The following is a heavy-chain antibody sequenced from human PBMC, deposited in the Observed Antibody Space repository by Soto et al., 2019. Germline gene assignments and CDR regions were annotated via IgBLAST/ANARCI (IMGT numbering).Heavy chain of an antibody. Sequence: QVQLVQSGAEVKKPGSSVKVSCKAAGGTFINYALTWVRQAPGQGLECMGGIIPLSGTPNYAQRFQGRVTITADKSTTTVYMELSSLRSEDTAVYYWTRGIQLWSWGQGTLVTVSS. CDR3: TRGIQLWS. CDR2: IIPLSGTP. V-gene: IGHV1-69*06. CDR1: GGTFINYA. J-gene: IGHJ5*02. D-gene: IGHD5-18*01.